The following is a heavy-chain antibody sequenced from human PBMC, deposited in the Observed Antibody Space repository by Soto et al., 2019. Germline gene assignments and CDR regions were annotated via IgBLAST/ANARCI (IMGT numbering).Heavy chain of an antibody. J-gene: IGHJ6*02. Sequence: SETLSLTCAVSGGSISSSNWWSWVRQPPGKGLEWIGEIYHSGSTNYNPSLKSRVTISVDKSKNQFSLKLSSVTAADTAVYYCARVGYYDFWSGYPNYYYYGMDVWGQGTTVTV. V-gene: IGHV4-4*02. D-gene: IGHD3-3*01. CDR3: ARVGYYDFWSGYPNYYYYGMDV. CDR1: GGSISSSNW. CDR2: IYHSGST.